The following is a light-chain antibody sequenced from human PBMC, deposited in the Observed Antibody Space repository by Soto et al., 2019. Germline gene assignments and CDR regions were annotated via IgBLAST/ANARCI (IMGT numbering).Light chain of an antibody. V-gene: IGKV1-6*01. CDR1: RDIRND. Sequence: IHLSHTPSSLSAFVIDITTITFLASRDIRNDLGWYHQKPGKAPKLLIYAASSLQSGVPSRFSGSGSGTDFTLTTSSLQHEDFATYYCLQEYNYPQTFGQGTKVDIK. J-gene: IGKJ1*01. CDR3: LQEYNYPQT. CDR2: AAS.